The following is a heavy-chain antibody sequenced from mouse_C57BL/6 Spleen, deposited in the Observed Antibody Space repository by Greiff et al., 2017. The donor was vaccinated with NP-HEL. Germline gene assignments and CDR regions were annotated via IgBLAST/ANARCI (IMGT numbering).Heavy chain of an antibody. CDR1: GYTFTDYY. CDR3: ARGRDGYYVGY. J-gene: IGHJ2*01. V-gene: IGHV1-76*01. D-gene: IGHD2-3*01. CDR2: IYPGSGNT. Sequence: QVQLQQSGAELVRPGTSVKLSCKASGYTFTDYYINWVKQRPGQGLEWIARIYPGSGNTYYNEKFKGKATLTAEKSSSTAYMQLSSLTSEDSAVYFCARGRDGYYVGYWGQGTTLTVSS.